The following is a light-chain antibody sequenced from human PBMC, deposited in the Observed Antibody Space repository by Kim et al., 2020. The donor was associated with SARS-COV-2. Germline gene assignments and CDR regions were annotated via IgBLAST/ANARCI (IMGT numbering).Light chain of an antibody. V-gene: IGKV1-5*01. J-gene: IGKJ2*01. Sequence: QLTQSPSTLSASVGDTVTITCRASQNINSWLAWYQQKPGKAPKFLIYDATDLRSGVPSRFRGRGSGTQFTLTISGLQPDDFATYYCQQYSSYSYSFRQRTKLEI. CDR3: QQYSSYSYS. CDR1: QNINSW. CDR2: DAT.